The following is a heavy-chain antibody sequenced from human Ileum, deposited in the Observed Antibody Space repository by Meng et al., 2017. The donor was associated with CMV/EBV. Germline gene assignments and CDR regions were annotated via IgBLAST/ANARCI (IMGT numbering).Heavy chain of an antibody. Sequence: GESLKISCAASGFTFSSYAMHWVRQAPGKGLEWVAVISYDGSNKYYADSVKGRFTISRDNSKNTLYLQMNSLRAEDTAVYYCAKDQHPYYYYGMDVWGQGTTVTVSS. CDR2: ISYDGSNK. J-gene: IGHJ6*02. CDR1: GFTFSSYA. V-gene: IGHV3-30*04. D-gene: IGHD6-13*01. CDR3: AKDQHPYYYYGMDV.